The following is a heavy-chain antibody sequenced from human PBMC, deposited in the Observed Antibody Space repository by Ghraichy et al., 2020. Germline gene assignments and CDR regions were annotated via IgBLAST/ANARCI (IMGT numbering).Heavy chain of an antibody. Sequence: GSLRLSCAASGFPFSTYWMHWVRQAPGEGSVWVSRIKSDGSYTNYADSVKGRFTISRDNAKNTLYLQMNSLRAEDTAVYYCARGNSGYTLDWGRGTRVTVSS. D-gene: IGHD5-18*01. J-gene: IGHJ4*02. CDR1: GFPFSTYW. CDR3: ARGNSGYTLD. V-gene: IGHV3-74*01. CDR2: IKSDGSYT.